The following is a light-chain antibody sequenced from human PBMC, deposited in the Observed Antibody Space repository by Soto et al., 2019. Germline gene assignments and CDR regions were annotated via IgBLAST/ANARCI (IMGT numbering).Light chain of an antibody. J-gene: IGKJ4*01. CDR2: GTS. Sequence: EIGLTQSPGTLSLSPGERATLSCRASQSVSSSYLAWYQQKPDQAPRLLIYGTSSRATGIPDRFSGSGSGTDFTLTISRLEPEDFAVYYCHKYDSSPLTFGGGTKVEIK. V-gene: IGKV3-20*01. CDR1: QSVSSSY. CDR3: HKYDSSPLT.